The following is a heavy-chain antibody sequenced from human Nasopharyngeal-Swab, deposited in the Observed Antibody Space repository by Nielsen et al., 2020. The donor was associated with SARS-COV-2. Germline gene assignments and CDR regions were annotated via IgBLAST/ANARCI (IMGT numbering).Heavy chain of an antibody. CDR2: ISGSGTYT. V-gene: IGHV3-11*05. CDR1: GFTFGDYY. J-gene: IGHJ4*02. CDR3: ARVGQCSSTSCYEFEN. Sequence: GGSLRLSCTASGFTFGDYYMNWIRQAPGKGLEWVSYISGSGTYTNYADSVRGRFTISRDNAKNSLFLQMDSLGADDTAVYYCARVGQCSSTSCYEFENWGQGALVTVSS. D-gene: IGHD2-2*01.